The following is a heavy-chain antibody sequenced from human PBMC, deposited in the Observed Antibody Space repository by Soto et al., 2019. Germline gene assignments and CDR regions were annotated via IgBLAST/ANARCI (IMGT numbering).Heavy chain of an antibody. D-gene: IGHD4-17*01. Sequence: TLSLTCTVSGASIISHYWIWIRQYPGKELEWIGYIYYSEGPNYNPSLKSRVTISADTSKNQLSLQLSSVTAADTAVYYCARLSATVSADYWGQGMLVTVSS. V-gene: IGHV4-59*08. CDR3: ARLSATVSADY. J-gene: IGHJ4*02. CDR2: IYYSEGP. CDR1: GASIISHY.